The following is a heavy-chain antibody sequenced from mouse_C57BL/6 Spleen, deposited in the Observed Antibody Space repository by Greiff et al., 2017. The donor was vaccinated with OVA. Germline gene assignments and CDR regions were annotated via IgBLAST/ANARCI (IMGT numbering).Heavy chain of an antibody. D-gene: IGHD1-1*01. V-gene: IGHV5-17*01. CDR1: GFTFSDYG. CDR3: ARDYYGSSYDWFAY. CDR2: ISSGSSAI. Sequence: EVQVVASGGGLVKPGGSLKLSCAASGFTFSDYGMHWVRQAPEKGLEWVAYISSGSSAIYYADKVKGRFTISRDNAKNTLFLQMTSLRSEDTAMYYCARDYYGSSYDWFAYWGQGTLVTVSA. J-gene: IGHJ3*01.